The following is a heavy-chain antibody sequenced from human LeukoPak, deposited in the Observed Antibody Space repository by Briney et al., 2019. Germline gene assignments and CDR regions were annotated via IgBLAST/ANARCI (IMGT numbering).Heavy chain of an antibody. J-gene: IGHJ1*01. CDR1: GFTFSSYS. CDR3: ARDIVRGEYFQH. CDR2: IVGSGAGT. V-gene: IGHV3-23*01. Sequence: GALRLSCAASGFTFSSYSMNWVRQAPGKGLEWVSAIVGSGAGTYYADSVKGRFTISRDNSKNTLYLQMNSLRAEDTAVYYCARDIVRGEYFQHWGQGSLVTVSS. D-gene: IGHD3-16*02.